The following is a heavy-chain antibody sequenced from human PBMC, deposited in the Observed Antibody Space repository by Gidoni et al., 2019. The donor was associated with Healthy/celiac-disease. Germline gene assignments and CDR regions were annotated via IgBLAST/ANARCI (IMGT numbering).Heavy chain of an antibody. V-gene: IGHV3-33*01. CDR3: ARDLGYCSSTSCLLFYGMDV. CDR2: IWYDGSNK. J-gene: IGHJ6*02. D-gene: IGHD2-2*01. CDR1: GFTFSTYG. Sequence: QVQLVESGGGVVQPGRSLRLSCAASGFTFSTYGMHWVRQAPGKGLEWVAVIWYDGSNKYYADSVKGRFTISRDNSKNTLYLQMNSLRAEDTAVYYCARDLGYCSSTSCLLFYGMDVWGQGTTVTVSS.